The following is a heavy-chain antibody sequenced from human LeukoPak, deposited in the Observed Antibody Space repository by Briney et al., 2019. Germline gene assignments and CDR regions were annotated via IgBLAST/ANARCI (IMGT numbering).Heavy chain of an antibody. CDR2: INPDSGGT. J-gene: IGHJ4*02. V-gene: IGHV1-2*02. CDR1: GYTFTGYY. CDR3: ARFHSCSSTSCYEGVDY. D-gene: IGHD2-2*01. Sequence: ASVKVSCKASGYTFTGYYMHWVRQAPGQGLEWMGWINPDSGGTSYAQKFQGRVTMTRDTFISTAYMELSRLRSDDTAVYYCARFHSCSSTSCYEGVDYWGQGTLVTVSS.